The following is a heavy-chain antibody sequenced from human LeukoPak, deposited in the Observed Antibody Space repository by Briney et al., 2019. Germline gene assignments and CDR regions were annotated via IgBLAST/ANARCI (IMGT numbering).Heavy chain of an antibody. CDR3: ARDLRYYDSSGPYYYYMDV. D-gene: IGHD3-22*01. V-gene: IGHV1-69*06. CDR1: GGTFSSYA. J-gene: IGHJ6*03. CDR2: IIPIFGTA. Sequence: GASVKVSCKASGGTFSSYAISWVRQAPGQGLEWMGGIIPIFGTANYAQKFQGRVTITADKSTSTAYMELSSLRSEDTAVYYCARDLRYYDSSGPYYYYMDVWGKGTTVTVSS.